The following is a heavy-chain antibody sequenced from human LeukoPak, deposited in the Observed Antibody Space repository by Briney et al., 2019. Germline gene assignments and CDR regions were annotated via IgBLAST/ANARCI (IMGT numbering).Heavy chain of an antibody. Sequence: SETLSLTCTVSGGSISSGGYYWSWIHQHPGKGLEWIGYIYYSGSTYYNPSLKSRVTISVDTSKNQFSLKLSSVTAADTAVYYCARDPGAYCGGDCYINWGQGTLVTVSS. J-gene: IGHJ4*02. D-gene: IGHD2-21*02. V-gene: IGHV4-31*03. CDR2: IYYSGST. CDR3: ARDPGAYCGGDCYIN. CDR1: GGSISSGGYY.